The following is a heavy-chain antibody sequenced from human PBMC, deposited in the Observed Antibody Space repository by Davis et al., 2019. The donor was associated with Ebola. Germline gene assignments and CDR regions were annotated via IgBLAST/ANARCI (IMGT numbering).Heavy chain of an antibody. Sequence: PGGSLRLSCAASGFRFNNYAMTWVRQAPGKGLEWVSTVNAGDGSTFYADSVKGRFTISRDNSRNTLYLQMNSLRVEDTALYYCAKCPWGSTFFDAFDFWGQGTMVTVSS. D-gene: IGHD3-16*01. CDR1: GFRFNNYA. CDR2: VNAGDGST. V-gene: IGHV3-23*01. CDR3: AKCPWGSTFFDAFDF. J-gene: IGHJ3*01.